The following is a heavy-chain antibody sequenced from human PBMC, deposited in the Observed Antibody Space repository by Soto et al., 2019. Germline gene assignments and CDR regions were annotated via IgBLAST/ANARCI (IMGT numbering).Heavy chain of an antibody. CDR1: GFTFSSFS. CDR3: ARDLGWAFDC. CDR2: IGGGGRLI. D-gene: IGHD6-19*01. V-gene: IGHV3-48*02. Sequence: EVQLVESGGGLVQRGGSLRLSCAAPGFTFSSFSMNWVRQAPGRGLEWISYIGGGGRLISYADSVKGRFAISRDNAQNSLYLQMDSLRDEDTAVYYCARDLGWAFDCWGQGTLVTVSS. J-gene: IGHJ4*02.